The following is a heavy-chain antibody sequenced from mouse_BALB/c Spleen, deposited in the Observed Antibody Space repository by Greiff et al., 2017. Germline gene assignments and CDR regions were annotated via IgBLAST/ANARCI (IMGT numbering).Heavy chain of an antibody. J-gene: IGHJ2*01. V-gene: IGHV3-8*02. Sequence: VQLKESGPSLVKPSQTLSLTCSVTGDSITSGYWNWIRKFPGNKLEYMGYISYSGSTYYNPSLKSRISITRDTSKNQYYLQLNSVTTEDTATYYCARWATTVVAPYYFDYWGQGTTLTVSS. CDR3: ARWATTVVAPYYFDY. D-gene: IGHD1-1*01. CDR2: ISYSGST. CDR1: GDSITSGY.